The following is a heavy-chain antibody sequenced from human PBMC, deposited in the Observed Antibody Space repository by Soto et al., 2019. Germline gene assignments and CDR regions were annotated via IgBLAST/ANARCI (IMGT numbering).Heavy chain of an antibody. CDR1: GGSISSSNW. J-gene: IGHJ4*02. Sequence: SETLSLTCAVSGGSISSSNWWSWVRQPPGKGLEWIGEIYHSGSTNYNPSLKSRVTISVDKSKNQFSLKLSSVTAADTAVYYFARAPQAAAGYFDYWGQGTLVTVSS. D-gene: IGHD6-13*01. CDR3: ARAPQAAAGYFDY. V-gene: IGHV4-4*02. CDR2: IYHSGST.